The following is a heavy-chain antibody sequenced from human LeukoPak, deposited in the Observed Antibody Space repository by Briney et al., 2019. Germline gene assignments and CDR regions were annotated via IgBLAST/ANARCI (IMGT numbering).Heavy chain of an antibody. D-gene: IGHD3-3*01. CDR3: ARGGVITIFGVVIGGSWFDP. CDR1: GYTFTSYD. CDR2: MNPNSGNT. V-gene: IGHV1-8*01. J-gene: IGHJ5*02. Sequence: GASVKVSCKASGYTFTSYDINWVRQATGQGLEWMGWMNPNSGNTGYAQKFQGRVTMTRNTSISTAYMELGSLRSEDTAVYYCARGGVITIFGVVIGGSWFDPWGQGTLVTVSS.